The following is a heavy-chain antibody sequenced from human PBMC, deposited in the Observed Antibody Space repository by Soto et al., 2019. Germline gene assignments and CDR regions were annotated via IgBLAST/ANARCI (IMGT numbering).Heavy chain of an antibody. J-gene: IGHJ4*02. V-gene: IGHV1-69*02. CDR3: ARSAYCGGDCYLNY. CDR1: GGTFSSYT. Sequence: QVQLVQSGAEVKKPGSSVKVSCKASGGTFSSYTISWVRQAPGQGLEWMGRIIPILGIANYAQKFQGRVTITADQSTSTAYMELSSLRSEDTAVYYCARSAYCGGDCYLNYWGQGTLVTVSS. CDR2: IIPILGIA. D-gene: IGHD2-21*02.